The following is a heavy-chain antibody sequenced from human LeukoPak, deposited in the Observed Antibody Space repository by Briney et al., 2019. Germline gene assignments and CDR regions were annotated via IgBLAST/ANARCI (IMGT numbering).Heavy chain of an antibody. J-gene: IGHJ5*02. D-gene: IGHD2-15*01. CDR1: GFTFSSYA. V-gene: IGHV3-23*01. Sequence: GGSLRLSCAASGFTFSSYAMSWVRQAPGKGLEWVSAISGSGGSTYYADSVKGRFTISRDNSKNTLYLQTNSLRAEDTAVYYCARDWRGVCSGGSCYWFDPWGQGTLVTVSS. CDR2: ISGSGGST. CDR3: ARDWRGVCSGGSCYWFDP.